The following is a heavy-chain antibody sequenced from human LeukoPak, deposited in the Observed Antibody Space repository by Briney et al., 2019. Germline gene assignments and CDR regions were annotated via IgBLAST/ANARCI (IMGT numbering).Heavy chain of an antibody. J-gene: IGHJ4*02. Sequence: ASVKVSCKASGYTFTGYYMHWVRQAPGQGLEWMGRINPNSGGTNYAQKFQGRATMTRDTSISTAYMELSRLRSDDTAVYYCAREPYMITFGGVTPSRDYWGQGTLVTVSS. D-gene: IGHD3-16*01. V-gene: IGHV1-2*06. CDR3: AREPYMITFGGVTPSRDY. CDR2: INPNSGGT. CDR1: GYTFTGYY.